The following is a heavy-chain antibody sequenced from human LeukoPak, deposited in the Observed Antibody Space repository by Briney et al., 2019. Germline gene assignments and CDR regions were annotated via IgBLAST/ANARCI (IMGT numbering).Heavy chain of an antibody. CDR2: IRYDGSNK. D-gene: IGHD3-22*01. CDR1: GFTFSSYG. V-gene: IGHV3-30*02. Sequence: GGSLRLSCAASGFTFSSYGMHWVRQAPGKGLEWVAFIRYDGSNKYYADSVKGRFTISRDNSKNTLYLQLNSLRPEDTAVYYCAKRGNYDNSGYYPFDYWGQGTLVTVSS. J-gene: IGHJ4*02. CDR3: AKRGNYDNSGYYPFDY.